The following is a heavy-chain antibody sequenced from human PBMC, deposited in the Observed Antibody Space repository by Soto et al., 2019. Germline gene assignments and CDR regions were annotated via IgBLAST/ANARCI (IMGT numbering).Heavy chain of an antibody. CDR2: IYYSGST. Sequence: SETLSLTCTVSGGSISSGGYYWSWIRQHPGKGLEWIGYIYYSGSTYYNPSLKSRVTISVDTSKNQFSLKLSSVTAADTAVYYCARYGHLAARPGERLDYWGQGTLVTVSS. CDR3: ARYGHLAARPGERLDY. J-gene: IGHJ4*02. CDR1: GGSISSGGYY. V-gene: IGHV4-31*03. D-gene: IGHD6-6*01.